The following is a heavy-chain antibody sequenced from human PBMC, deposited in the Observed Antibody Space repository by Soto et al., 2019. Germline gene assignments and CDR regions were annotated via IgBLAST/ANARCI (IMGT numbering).Heavy chain of an antibody. J-gene: IGHJ4*02. CDR3: ARIQDGYNVDY. Sequence: QVTLKESGPVLVKPTETLTLTCSVSGVSLSTVRMGVSWIRQPPGKALEWLAHIYSNDEKSYSTSLKSRLTISKDTSKSQVVLTMTNMDPVDTATYSCARIQDGYNVDYWSQGTLVTVSS. CDR1: GVSLSTVRMG. CDR2: IYSNDEK. V-gene: IGHV2-26*01. D-gene: IGHD5-12*01.